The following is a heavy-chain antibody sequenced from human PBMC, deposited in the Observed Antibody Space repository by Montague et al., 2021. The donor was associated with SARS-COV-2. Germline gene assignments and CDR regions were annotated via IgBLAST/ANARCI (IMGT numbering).Heavy chain of an antibody. J-gene: IGHJ4*02. CDR2: IKAGNT. CDR1: GFSVSDSY. D-gene: IGHD6-25*01. CDR3: ARGLQQRSNFDY. Sequence: RSLSLSASGFSVSDSYMSWVRQAPGKGPEWVSIIKAGNTYYTDSVKGRFTMSRDNSKNTLSLQMNSLRDEDTAVYYCARGLQQRSNFDYWGQGTLVTVSS. V-gene: IGHV3-53*01.